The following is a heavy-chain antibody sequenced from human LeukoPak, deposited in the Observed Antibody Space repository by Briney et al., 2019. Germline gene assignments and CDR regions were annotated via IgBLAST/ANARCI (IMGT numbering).Heavy chain of an antibody. J-gene: IGHJ4*02. Sequence: SETLSLTCTVSGGSISSGSYYWSWIRQPAGKGLEWIGRIYTSGSTNYNPSLKSRVTISVDTSKNQFSLKLSSVTAADTAVYYCARDVGYCSGGSCYSFDYWGQGTLVTVSS. CDR2: IYTSGST. CDR3: ARDVGYCSGGSCYSFDY. CDR1: GGSISSGSYY. V-gene: IGHV4-61*02. D-gene: IGHD2-15*01.